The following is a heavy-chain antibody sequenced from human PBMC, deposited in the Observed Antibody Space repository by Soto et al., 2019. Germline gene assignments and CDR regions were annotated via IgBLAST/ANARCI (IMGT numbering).Heavy chain of an antibody. V-gene: IGHV4-59*12. CDR3: ARDKITGLFDY. CDR1: GGSISSYY. J-gene: IGHJ4*02. D-gene: IGHD2-8*02. Sequence: PSETLSLTCTVSGGSISSYYWSWIRQPPGKGLEWIGYIYYSATTNYNPSLKSRVTISVDTSKNQFSLKLPSVTAADTAVYYCARDKITGLFDYWGQGTLVTVSS. CDR2: IYYSATT.